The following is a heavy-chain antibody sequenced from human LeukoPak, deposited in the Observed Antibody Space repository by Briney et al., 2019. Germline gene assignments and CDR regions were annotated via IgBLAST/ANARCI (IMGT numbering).Heavy chain of an antibody. CDR3: AREGLGENWNDVENWFDP. Sequence: ASVKVSCKASGYTFTDYYIHWVRQAPGQGLECMGWINANSGGTNYAQNFQGRVTMTRDTSINTAYMELSRLKSDDTAVYYCAREGLGENWNDVENWFDPWDQGTLVTVSS. J-gene: IGHJ5*02. V-gene: IGHV1-2*02. CDR2: INANSGGT. CDR1: GYTFTDYY. D-gene: IGHD1-1*01.